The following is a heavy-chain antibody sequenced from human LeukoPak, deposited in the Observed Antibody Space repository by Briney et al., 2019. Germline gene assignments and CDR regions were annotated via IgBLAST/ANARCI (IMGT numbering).Heavy chain of an antibody. Sequence: SGPTLVKPTQTLTLTCTFSGFSLSTSGVGVGWICQPPGKALEWLALIYWNDDKRYSPSLKSRLTITKDTSKNQVVLTMTNMDPVDTATYYCAHLRGYSNYVPRFDYWGQGTLVTVSS. CDR2: IYWNDDK. J-gene: IGHJ4*02. CDR3: AHLRGYSNYVPRFDY. V-gene: IGHV2-5*01. D-gene: IGHD4-11*01. CDR1: GFSLSTSGVG.